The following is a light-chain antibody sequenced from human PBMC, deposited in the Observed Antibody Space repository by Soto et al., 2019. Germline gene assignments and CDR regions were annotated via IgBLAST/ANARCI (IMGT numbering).Light chain of an antibody. CDR1: SSDVGGYNY. CDR3: SSYTSSYTYV. V-gene: IGLV2-14*01. J-gene: IGLJ1*01. Sequence: QSALTQPASVSGSPGQSLPISCTGTSSDVGGYNYVSWYQQLPGKAPKLMIYEVSNRPSGVSIRFSGSKSGNTASLTISGLQAEDEADYYCSSYTSSYTYVFGTGTKVTVL. CDR2: EVS.